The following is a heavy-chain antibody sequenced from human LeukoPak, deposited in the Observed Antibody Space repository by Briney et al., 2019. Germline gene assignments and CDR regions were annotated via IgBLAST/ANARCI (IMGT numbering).Heavy chain of an antibody. Sequence: PGGSLRLSCAASGFTFSSYAMSWVRQAPGKGLEWVSAISGSGGSTYYADSVKGRFTISRDNSKNTLYLQMNSLRAEDTTVYYCAKNYDYVWDPLGVWGQGTLVTVSS. J-gene: IGHJ4*02. CDR2: ISGSGGST. D-gene: IGHD3-16*01. CDR1: GFTFSSYA. V-gene: IGHV3-23*01. CDR3: AKNYDYVWDPLGV.